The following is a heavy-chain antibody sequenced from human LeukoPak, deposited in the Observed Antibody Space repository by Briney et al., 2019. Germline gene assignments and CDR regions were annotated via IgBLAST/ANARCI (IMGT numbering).Heavy chain of an antibody. Sequence: GESLKISCKGSGYSFTSYWISRVRQMPGKGLEWMGRIDPSDSYTNYSPSFQGHVTISADKSISTAYLQWSSLKASDTAMYYCARRRYSGSYRFDPWGQGTLVTVSS. J-gene: IGHJ5*02. CDR3: ARRRYSGSYRFDP. D-gene: IGHD1-26*01. CDR2: IDPSDSYT. V-gene: IGHV5-10-1*01. CDR1: GYSFTSYW.